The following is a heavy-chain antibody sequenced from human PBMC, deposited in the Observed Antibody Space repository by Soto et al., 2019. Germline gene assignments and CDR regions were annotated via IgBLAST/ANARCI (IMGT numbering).Heavy chain of an antibody. CDR2: IYYSGST. CDR3: ARRGLNYYGSGSYDY. J-gene: IGHJ4*02. V-gene: IGHV4-39*01. CDR1: GGSISSSSYY. Sequence: SETLSLTCTVSGGSISSSSYYWGWIRQPPGKGLEWIGSIYYSGSTYYNPSLKSRVTISVDTSKNQFSLKLSSVTAADTAVYFCARRGLNYYGSGSYDYWGQGTLVTDSS. D-gene: IGHD3-10*01.